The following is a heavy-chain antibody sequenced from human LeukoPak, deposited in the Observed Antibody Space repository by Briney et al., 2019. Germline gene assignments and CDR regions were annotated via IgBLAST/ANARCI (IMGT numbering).Heavy chain of an antibody. D-gene: IGHD3-16*01. CDR2: INSDGSST. CDR1: GFTFSSYW. J-gene: IGHJ6*02. CDR3: ARVYVAGYYGMDV. V-gene: IGHV3-74*01. Sequence: PGGSLRLSCAASGFTFSSYWMHWVRQAPGKGLVWVSRINSDGSSTSYADSVKGRFTISRDNAKNTLYLQMNSLRAEDTAVYYCARVYVAGYYGMDVWGQGTTVTVSS.